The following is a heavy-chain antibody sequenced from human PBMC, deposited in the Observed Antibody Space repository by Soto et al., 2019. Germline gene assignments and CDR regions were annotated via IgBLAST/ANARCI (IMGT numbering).Heavy chain of an antibody. J-gene: IGHJ6*02. CDR3: ASQGSGSYYSYYYGMDV. CDR1: GYSFTSYW. Sequence: PGECLKISGXGSGYSFTSYWISWVRQMPGKGLEWMGRIDPSDSYTNYSPSFQGHVTISADKSISTAYLQWSSLKASDTAMYYCASQGSGSYYSYYYGMDVWGQGTTVTV. D-gene: IGHD1-26*01. CDR2: IDPSDSYT. V-gene: IGHV5-10-1*01.